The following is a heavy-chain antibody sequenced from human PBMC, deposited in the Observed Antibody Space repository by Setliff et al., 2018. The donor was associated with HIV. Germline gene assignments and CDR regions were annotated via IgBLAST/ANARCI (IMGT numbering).Heavy chain of an antibody. V-gene: IGHV1-69*10. CDR2: IIPILGPA. Sequence: SVKVSCKASGGTFSSYAISWVRQAPGQGLEWMGGIIPILGPANYAQKFQGRVTITWNTSISTAYMELGSLGFDDTAVYFCARTRSGGSSVYYYYYMDVWGQGTAVTVSS. J-gene: IGHJ6*03. CDR3: ARTRSGGSSVYYYYYMDV. D-gene: IGHD2-15*01. CDR1: GGTFSSYA.